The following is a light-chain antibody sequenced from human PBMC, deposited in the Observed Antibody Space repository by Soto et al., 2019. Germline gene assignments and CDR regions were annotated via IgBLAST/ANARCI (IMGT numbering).Light chain of an antibody. CDR1: QDIAIY. J-gene: IGKJ4*01. CDR3: QHMRMSPST. Sequence: IQLTQSPSSLSASVGDRVTITCRASQDIAIYLAWYQQKQGEAPKLLIYAASTLYGGVPSRFSGSGAGTDFPLTITRLHADYFADYYCQHMRMSPSTFGGGTKVEIK. CDR2: AAS. V-gene: IGKV1-9*01.